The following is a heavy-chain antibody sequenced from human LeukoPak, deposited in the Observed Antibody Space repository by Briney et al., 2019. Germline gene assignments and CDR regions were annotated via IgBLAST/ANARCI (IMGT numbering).Heavy chain of an antibody. CDR1: GGSISSGDYY. J-gene: IGHJ4*02. Sequence: NPSQTLSLTCTVSGGSISSGDYYWSWIRQPPGRGLEWIGEINHSGSTNYNPSLKSRVTISVDTSKNQFSLKLSSVTAADTAVYYCARGFRYARYFDYWGQGTLVTVSS. D-gene: IGHD5-18*01. CDR3: ARGFRYARYFDY. CDR2: INHSGST. V-gene: IGHV4-30-4*08.